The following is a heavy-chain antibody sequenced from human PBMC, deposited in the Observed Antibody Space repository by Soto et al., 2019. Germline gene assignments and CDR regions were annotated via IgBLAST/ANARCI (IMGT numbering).Heavy chain of an antibody. CDR1: GFAFSSYA. CDR2: ITPTGDNT. V-gene: IGHV3-23*01. D-gene: IGHD3-3*01. Sequence: EVLRLESGGSLVQPGGSLRLSCAASGFAFSSYAMNWVRQAPGKGLEWVSAITPTGDNTYYADSVKGRFTISRDNSRNTLYLQMNSLRAEDTAEYYCAKSWSHSYVDYWGQGTLVTVSS. CDR3: AKSWSHSYVDY. J-gene: IGHJ4*02.